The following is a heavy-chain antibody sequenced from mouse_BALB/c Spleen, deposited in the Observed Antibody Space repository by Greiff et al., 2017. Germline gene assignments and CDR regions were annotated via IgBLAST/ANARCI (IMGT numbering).Heavy chain of an antibody. Sequence: EVQLVESGGGLVQPGGSLKLSCAASGFTFSSYGMSWIRQTPDKRLELVATINSNGGSTYYPDSVKGRFTISRDNAKNTLYLQMSSLKSEDTAMYYCARDRRLDYWGQGTTLTVSS. CDR3: ARDRRLDY. J-gene: IGHJ2*01. CDR1: GFTFSSYG. CDR2: INSNGGST. V-gene: IGHV5-6-3*01.